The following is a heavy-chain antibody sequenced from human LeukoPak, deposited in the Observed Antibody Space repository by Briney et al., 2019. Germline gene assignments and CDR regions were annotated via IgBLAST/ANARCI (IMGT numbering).Heavy chain of an antibody. CDR1: GFTFSSNY. CDR3: ARTSSSLYYMDV. Sequence: PGGSLRLSCAASGFTFSSNYMSWVRQAPGKGLEWVSVIYSGGSTYYADSVKGRFTISRDNSKNTLYLQMNSLRAEDTAVYYCARTSSSLYYMDVWGKGTTVTISS. V-gene: IGHV3-66*01. J-gene: IGHJ6*03. D-gene: IGHD6-13*01. CDR2: IYSGGST.